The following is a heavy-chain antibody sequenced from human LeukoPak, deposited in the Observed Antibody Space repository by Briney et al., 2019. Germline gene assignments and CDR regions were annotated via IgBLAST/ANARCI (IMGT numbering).Heavy chain of an antibody. Sequence: GGSLRLSCVVSGFRLSNFGMHWVRQAPGKGLEWVAYIHFDGIKKYYADSVKGRFVLSSDSSKNTLYLQMNSLRSGDTAVYYCAKFSGGYWGQGTLVTVSS. CDR3: AKFSGGY. J-gene: IGHJ4*02. D-gene: IGHD3-16*01. V-gene: IGHV3-30*02. CDR2: IHFDGIKK. CDR1: GFRLSNFG.